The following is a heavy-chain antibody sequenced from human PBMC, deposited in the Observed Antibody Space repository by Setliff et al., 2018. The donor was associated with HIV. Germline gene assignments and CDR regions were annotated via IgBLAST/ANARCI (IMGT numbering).Heavy chain of an antibody. CDR2: IYHSGST. J-gene: IGHJ4*02. CDR3: VRDQKGYSYGYFDS. D-gene: IGHD5-18*01. Sequence: SETLSLTCAVSGYSISSGYYWGWIRQPPGKGLEWIGSIYHSGSTYDSPSLKSRVTISVDTSKNQFSLKLSSVTAADTAAYYCVRDQKGYSYGYFDSWGQGTLVTVSS. V-gene: IGHV4-38-2*02. CDR1: GYSISSGYY.